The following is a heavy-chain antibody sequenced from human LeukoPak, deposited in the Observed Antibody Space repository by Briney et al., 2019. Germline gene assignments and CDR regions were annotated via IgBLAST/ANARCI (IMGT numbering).Heavy chain of an antibody. Sequence: PGGSLRLSCAASGFTFSNYTMNWVRQAPGKGLEWVSSIGSRSTHVYFADSVKGRFTISRDNAKNSLFLQLNSLRAEDTAVYYCARVQKGLDPHRGPDYYFDYWGQGTLVTVSS. CDR2: IGSRSTHV. CDR3: ARVQKGLDPHRGPDYYFDY. CDR1: GFTFSNYT. J-gene: IGHJ4*02. V-gene: IGHV3-21*01. D-gene: IGHD3-10*01.